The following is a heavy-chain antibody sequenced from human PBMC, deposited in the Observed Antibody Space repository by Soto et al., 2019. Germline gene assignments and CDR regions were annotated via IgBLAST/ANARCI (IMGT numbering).Heavy chain of an antibody. V-gene: IGHV4-31*03. CDR1: GRALTTNGQY. Sequence: SETLSLTCSVSGRALTTNGQYWTWIRQHPGQGLEWIAYIYYTGNSYLHPSLKSRLSISVDTSKNQFSLELRSVTAADTAVYYCAREQWGFDSWGQGTLVTVSS. CDR3: AREQWGFDS. J-gene: IGHJ4*02. CDR2: IYYTGNS. D-gene: IGHD6-19*01.